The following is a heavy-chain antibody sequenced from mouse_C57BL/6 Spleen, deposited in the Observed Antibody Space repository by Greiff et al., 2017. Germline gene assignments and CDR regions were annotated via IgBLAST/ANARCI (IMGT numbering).Heavy chain of an antibody. V-gene: IGHV5-4*01. CDR1: GFTFSSYA. Sequence: VQLKESGGGLVKPGGSLKLSCAASGFTFSSYAMSWVRQTPEKRLEWVATISDGGSYTYYPDNVKGRFTISRDNAKNNLYLQMSHLKSEDTAMYYCARDEATRYFDVWGTGTTVTVSS. CDR2: ISDGGSYT. CDR3: ARDEATRYFDV. D-gene: IGHD1-1*01. J-gene: IGHJ1*03.